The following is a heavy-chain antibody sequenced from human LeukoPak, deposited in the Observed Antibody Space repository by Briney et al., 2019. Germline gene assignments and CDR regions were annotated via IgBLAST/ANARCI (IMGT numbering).Heavy chain of an antibody. D-gene: IGHD4-17*01. Sequence: PSETLSLTCTVSGGSISSSSYYWGWIRQPSGKGLEWIGSIYYSGSTYYNPSLKSRVTISVDTSKNQFSLKLSSVTAADTAVYYCARHVGGYGDYYFDYWGQGTLVTVSS. CDR2: IYYSGST. J-gene: IGHJ4*02. V-gene: IGHV4-39*01. CDR3: ARHVGGYGDYYFDY. CDR1: GGSISSSSYY.